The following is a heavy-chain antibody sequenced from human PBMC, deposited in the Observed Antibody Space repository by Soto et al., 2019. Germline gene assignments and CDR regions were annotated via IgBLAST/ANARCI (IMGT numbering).Heavy chain of an antibody. CDR2: IWYDGSNK. V-gene: IGHV3-33*08. CDR1: GFTFNTYG. D-gene: IGHD2-15*01. Sequence: QVQLVESGGGVVQPGGSLRLSCTTSGFTFNTYGMYWVRQAPGKGLEWVAIIWYDGSNKHYGDSVKGRFTISRDNSKNTLYLQMISLRAEDTALYYCARGDCTGAYCYSWPFNYGVDVWGQGTTVTVSS. J-gene: IGHJ6*02. CDR3: ARGDCTGAYCYSWPFNYGVDV.